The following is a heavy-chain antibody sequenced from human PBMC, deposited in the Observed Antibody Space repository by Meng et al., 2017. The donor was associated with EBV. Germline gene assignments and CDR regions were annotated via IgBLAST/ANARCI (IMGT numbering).Heavy chain of an antibody. CDR2: MNPNSGNT. CDR3: ARGPYYYDSSGYYYGEFDP. D-gene: IGHD3-22*01. V-gene: IGHV1-8*01. CDR1: GYTFTSYD. Sequence: QGRRVQSGAEVKKPGASVKVSYKASGYTFTSYDINWVRQATGQGLEWMGWMNPNSGNTGYAQKFQGRVTMTRNTSISTAYMELSSLRSEDTAVYYCARGPYYYDSSGYYYGEFDPWGQGTLVTVSS. J-gene: IGHJ5*02.